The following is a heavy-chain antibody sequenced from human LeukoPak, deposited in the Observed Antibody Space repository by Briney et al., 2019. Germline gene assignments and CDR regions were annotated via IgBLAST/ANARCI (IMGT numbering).Heavy chain of an antibody. Sequence: ASVKVSCKASGGTFSSYAISWVRQAPGQGLEWMGRIIPILGIANYAQKFQGRVTITADKSTSTAYMELSSLRSEDTAVYYCARDRDYGDYLHAFDIWGQGTMVTVSS. J-gene: IGHJ3*02. CDR1: GGTFSSYA. CDR3: ARDRDYGDYLHAFDI. D-gene: IGHD4-17*01. CDR2: IIPILGIA. V-gene: IGHV1-69*04.